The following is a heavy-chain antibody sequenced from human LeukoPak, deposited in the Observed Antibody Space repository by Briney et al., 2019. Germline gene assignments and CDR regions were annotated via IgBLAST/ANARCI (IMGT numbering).Heavy chain of an antibody. CDR2: INPSGGST. V-gene: IGHV1-46*01. CDR1: GYTFTSYY. Sequence: ASVKVSCKASGYTFTSYYMHWVRQAPGQGLEWMGIINPSGGSTTYAQKFQGRVTMTRDTSTSTVYMELSSLRSEDTAVYYCARDVSITIFSGPVFDYWGQGTLVTVSS. D-gene: IGHD3-9*01. CDR3: ARDVSITIFSGPVFDY. J-gene: IGHJ4*02.